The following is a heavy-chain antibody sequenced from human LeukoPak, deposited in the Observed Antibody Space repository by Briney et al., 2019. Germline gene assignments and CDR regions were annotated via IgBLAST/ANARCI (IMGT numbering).Heavy chain of an antibody. V-gene: IGHV4-39*01. CDR1: GGSISSSSYY. J-gene: IGHJ6*03. CDR3: ARATYPYYYMDV. CDR2: IYYSGST. Sequence: SETLSLTCTVSGGSISSSSYYWGWIRQPPGKGLEWIGSIYYSGSTYYNPSLKSRVTISVDTSKNQSSLKLSSVTAADTAVYYCARATYPYYYMDVWGKGTTVTVSS.